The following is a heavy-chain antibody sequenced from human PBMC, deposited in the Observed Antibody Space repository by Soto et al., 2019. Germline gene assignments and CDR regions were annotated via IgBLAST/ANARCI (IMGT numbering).Heavy chain of an antibody. CDR3: AKQQGPGTPYYYAMDV. CDR2: IRGSGDRT. Sequence: EVQLLESGGGLVQTGGSLRLSCAASGFTFSSYAMSWVRQAPGKGLEWVSVIRGSGDRTYYADSVKGRFTISRDNSKNTLYMQLNTLRAEDTAVYYCAKQQGPGTPYYYAMDVWGQGTTVTVSS. J-gene: IGHJ6*02. CDR1: GFTFSSYA. V-gene: IGHV3-23*01. D-gene: IGHD1-1*01.